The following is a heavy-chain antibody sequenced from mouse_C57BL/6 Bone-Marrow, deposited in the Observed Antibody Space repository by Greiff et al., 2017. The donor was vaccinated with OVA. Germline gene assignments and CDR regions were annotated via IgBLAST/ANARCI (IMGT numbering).Heavy chain of an antibody. Sequence: QVQLQQSGPELVKPGASVKISCKASGYTFTDYYINWVKQRPGQGLEWIGWIFPGSGSTYYNEKFKGKATLTVDKSSSTAYMLLSSLTSEDSAVYFCARSFDYYGSSSYYAMDYWGQGTSVTVSS. J-gene: IGHJ4*01. V-gene: IGHV1-75*01. CDR2: IFPGSGST. D-gene: IGHD1-1*01. CDR3: ARSFDYYGSSSYYAMDY. CDR1: GYTFTDYY.